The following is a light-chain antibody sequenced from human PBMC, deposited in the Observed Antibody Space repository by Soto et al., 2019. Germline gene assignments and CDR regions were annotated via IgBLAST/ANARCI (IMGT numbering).Light chain of an antibody. Sequence: NFMLTQPHSVSESPGKTVTISCTRSSGSIGSSYVQCYQQRPGSSPTTVIFEDNQRPTGVPVRFSGSIDSSSNSASLVISGLRTEDEADYYCQSYDTSNPLVFGGGTKGTVL. CDR2: EDN. CDR3: QSYDTSNPLV. V-gene: IGLV6-57*01. CDR1: SGSIGSSY. J-gene: IGLJ3*02.